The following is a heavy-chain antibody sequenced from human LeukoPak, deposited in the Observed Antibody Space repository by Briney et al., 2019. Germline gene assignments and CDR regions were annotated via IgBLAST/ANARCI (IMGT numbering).Heavy chain of an antibody. CDR1: GFTFSTYG. D-gene: IGHD6-13*01. CDR3: AKYGLAAAGTGPVDY. CDR2: IRYDGSNK. J-gene: IGHJ4*02. Sequence: GGSLRLSCAASGFTFSTYGMLWVRQAPGQGPEWVALIRYDGSNKYYADSVKGRFTISRDNSKNTLYLQMNSLRAEDTAVYYCAKYGLAAAGTGPVDYWGQGTLVTVSS. V-gene: IGHV3-30*02.